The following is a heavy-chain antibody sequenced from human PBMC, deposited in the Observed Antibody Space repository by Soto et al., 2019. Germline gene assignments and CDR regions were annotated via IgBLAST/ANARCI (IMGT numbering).Heavy chain of an antibody. Sequence: PSETLSLTCTVSGGSISSYYWSWIRQPPGKGLEWIGYIYYSGSTNYNPSLKSRVTISVDTSKNQFSLKLISVTAADTAVYYCARTLGYCSGGSCYSVAFYMDVWGKGTTVTVSS. D-gene: IGHD2-15*01. J-gene: IGHJ6*03. CDR3: ARTLGYCSGGSCYSVAFYMDV. CDR1: GGSISSYY. V-gene: IGHV4-59*01. CDR2: IYYSGST.